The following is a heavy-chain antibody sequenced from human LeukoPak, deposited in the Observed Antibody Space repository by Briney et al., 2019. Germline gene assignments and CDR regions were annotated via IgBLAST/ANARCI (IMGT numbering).Heavy chain of an antibody. CDR3: AKGAGGFSYYNWFDP. CDR1: GGSISSSPYY. CDR2: IYYSGTT. V-gene: IGHV4-39*07. Sequence: SETLSLTCTVSGGSISSSPYYWGWIRQPPGKGLEWIGSIYYSGTTHYSPSLESRVTISVDTSKNQFSLELASVTAADTAIYYCAKGAGGFSYYNWFDPWGQGTLVTVSS. D-gene: IGHD5-18*01. J-gene: IGHJ5*02.